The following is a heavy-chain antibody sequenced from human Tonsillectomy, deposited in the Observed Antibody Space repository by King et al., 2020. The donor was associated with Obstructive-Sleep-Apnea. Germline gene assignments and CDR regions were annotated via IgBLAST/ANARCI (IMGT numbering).Heavy chain of an antibody. J-gene: IGHJ4*02. CDR2: IYYSGST. D-gene: IGHD3-16*02. CDR3: ARHWNDYIWGSYRGSFDY. V-gene: IGHV4-59*08. Sequence: VQLQESGPGLVKPSETLSLTCTVSGGSISSYYWSWIRQPPGKGLEWIGYIYYSGSTNYNPCLKSRVTISVDTSKNQFSLNLSSVTAADTAVYYCARHWNDYIWGSYRGSFDYWGQGTLVTVSS. CDR1: GGSISSYY.